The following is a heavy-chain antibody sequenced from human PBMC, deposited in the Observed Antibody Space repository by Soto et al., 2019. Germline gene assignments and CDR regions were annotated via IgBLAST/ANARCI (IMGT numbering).Heavy chain of an antibody. CDR3: AKDTAGSSGYYYVTWFDP. V-gene: IGHV4-59*11. Sequence: PSETLSLTCTVSGGSINNHYWSWIRQPPGKGLEWIGYIYYTGSTNYNPSLKSRVTMSVDTSKNQCSLNLTSLTAADTAVYYCAKDTAGSSGYYYVTWFDPWGQGTLVTVS. D-gene: IGHD3-22*01. CDR2: IYYTGST. CDR1: GGSINNHY. J-gene: IGHJ5*02.